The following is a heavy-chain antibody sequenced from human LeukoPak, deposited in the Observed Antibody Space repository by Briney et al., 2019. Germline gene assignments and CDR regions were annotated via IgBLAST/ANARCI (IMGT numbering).Heavy chain of an antibody. D-gene: IGHD3-9*01. V-gene: IGHV3-21*01. J-gene: IGHJ4*02. CDR3: AKDPARNDWFPED. CDR1: GFTFSFYG. Sequence: GGTLRLSCAASGFTFSFYGMTWVRQAPGKGLEWVSSISSSSSYIYYSDSVKGRFTISRDNSKNMLYLQMNSLRPEDTAVYYCAKDPARNDWFPEDWGQGTLVTVSS. CDR2: ISSSSSYI.